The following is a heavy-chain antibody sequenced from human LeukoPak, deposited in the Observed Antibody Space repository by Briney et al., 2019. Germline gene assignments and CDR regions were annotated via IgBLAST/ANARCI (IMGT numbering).Heavy chain of an antibody. Sequence: PGGSLRLSCAASGFTFGNAWMSWVRQAPGKGLEWVGRIKSKTDGGTTDYAAPVKGRFTISRDDSKNTLYLQMNSLKTEDTAVYYCNGFWSGYYRDDAFDIWGQGTMVTVSS. D-gene: IGHD3-3*01. V-gene: IGHV3-15*01. CDR3: NGFWSGYYRDDAFDI. CDR1: GFTFGNAW. J-gene: IGHJ3*02. CDR2: IKSKTDGGTT.